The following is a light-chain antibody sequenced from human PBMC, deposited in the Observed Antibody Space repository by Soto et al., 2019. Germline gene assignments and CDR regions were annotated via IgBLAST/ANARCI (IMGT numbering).Light chain of an antibody. CDR3: QQYNSYPWA. V-gene: IGKV1-5*03. Sequence: DIQMTQSPSTLSGSVGDRVSITCRASQSISSWLAWYQQKPGKAPKLLIYKASSLESGVPSRFSGSGSGTEFTLTISSLQPDDFATYYCQQYNSYPWAFGLGTKVDIK. CDR2: KAS. CDR1: QSISSW. J-gene: IGKJ1*01.